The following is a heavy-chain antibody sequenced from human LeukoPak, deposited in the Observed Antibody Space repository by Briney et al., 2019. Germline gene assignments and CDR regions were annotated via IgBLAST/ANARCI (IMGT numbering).Heavy chain of an antibody. CDR1: GGSISSYY. CDR2: IYYSGST. D-gene: IGHD4-17*01. CDR3: ARDHGDYGYFDY. J-gene: IGHJ4*02. V-gene: IGHV4-59*12. Sequence: PSETLSLTCTVSGGSISSYYWSWIRQPPGKGLEWIGYIYYSGSTYYNPSLKSRVTISVDTSKNQFSLKLSSVTAADTAVYYCARDHGDYGYFDYWGQGTLVTVSS.